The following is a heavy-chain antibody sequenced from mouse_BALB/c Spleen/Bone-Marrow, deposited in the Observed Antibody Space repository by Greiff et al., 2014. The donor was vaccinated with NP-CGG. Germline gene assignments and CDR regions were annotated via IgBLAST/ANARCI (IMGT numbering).Heavy chain of an antibody. Sequence: QVQLQQSGAELARPGASVKMSCKASGYTFTSYTMHWVKQRPGQGLEWTGYINPSSGYTNYNQKFKDKATLTADKSSSTAYMQLSSLTSEDSAVYYCAIYDYDVRYFDVWGAGTTVTVSS. J-gene: IGHJ1*01. D-gene: IGHD2-4*01. V-gene: IGHV1-4*01. CDR3: AIYDYDVRYFDV. CDR2: INPSSGYT. CDR1: GYTFTSYT.